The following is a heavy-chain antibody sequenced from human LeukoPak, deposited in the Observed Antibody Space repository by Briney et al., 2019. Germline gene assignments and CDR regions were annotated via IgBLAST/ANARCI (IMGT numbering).Heavy chain of an antibody. D-gene: IGHD3-3*01. Sequence: SETLSLTCTVSGGSISSYYWSWIRQPPGKGLEWIGRIYTSGSTNYNPSLKSRVTMSVDTSKNQFSLKLSSVTAADTAVYYCARHRVVISRSFFDYWGQGTLVTVSS. J-gene: IGHJ4*02. CDR3: ARHRVVISRSFFDY. CDR1: GGSISSYY. CDR2: IYTSGST. V-gene: IGHV4-4*07.